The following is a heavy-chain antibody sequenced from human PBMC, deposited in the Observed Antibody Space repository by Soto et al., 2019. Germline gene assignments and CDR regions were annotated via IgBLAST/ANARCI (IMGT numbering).Heavy chain of an antibody. J-gene: IGHJ5*02. Sequence: QLQLQESGSGLVKPSQTLSLTCAVSDGSISSGGYSWNWIRELPGKGLEWIGYIYHSGGTLYNPSLKSRVTISVDKSWNQFSLTLTSVTAADTAVYYCARDSLTGNWFDPWGQGTLVTVSS. CDR2: IYHSGGT. CDR3: ARDSLTGNWFDP. CDR1: DGSISSGGYS. V-gene: IGHV4-30-2*06. D-gene: IGHD2-8*02.